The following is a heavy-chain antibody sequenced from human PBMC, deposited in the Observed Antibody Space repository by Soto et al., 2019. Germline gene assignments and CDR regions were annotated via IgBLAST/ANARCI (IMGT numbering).Heavy chain of an antibody. CDR3: ATLGYCGGDSGYPLDI. J-gene: IGHJ3*02. CDR1: GYRFTSHT. Sequence: QVQLVQSGAEVKKPGASVKVSCKASGYRFTSHTMHWVRQAPGQRLEWMGWIIAGSGNTKYSQNFQGRLTITRDTSASTVYMDLSSLRSEDTAVYYCATLGYCGGDSGYPLDIWGQGTMVIVSS. D-gene: IGHD2-15*01. V-gene: IGHV1-3*01. CDR2: IIAGSGNT.